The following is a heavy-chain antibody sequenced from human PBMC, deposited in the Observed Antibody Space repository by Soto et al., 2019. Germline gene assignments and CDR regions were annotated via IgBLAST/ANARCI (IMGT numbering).Heavy chain of an antibody. CDR1: GGTFSSYA. CDR3: ARASGYSSRQANYDY. V-gene: IGHV1-69*13. CDR2: IIPIFGTA. J-gene: IGHJ4*02. Sequence: ASVKVSSKASGGTFSSYAISWVRQAPGQGLEWMGGIIPIFGTANYAQKFQGRVTITADESTSTAYMELSSLRSEDTAVYYCARASGYSSRQANYDYWGQGTLVTVSS. D-gene: IGHD6-13*01.